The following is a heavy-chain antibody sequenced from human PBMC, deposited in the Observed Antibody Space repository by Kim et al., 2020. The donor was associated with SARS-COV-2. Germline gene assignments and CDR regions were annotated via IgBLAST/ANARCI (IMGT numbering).Heavy chain of an antibody. Sequence: GGSLRLSCVASGFTFSSYNMNWVRQAPGKGLEWVSSISNSRSYIYYAYAANVRVTISRYNAKNTLYLQMNILSAEDTAVDYCSRVPYGRVLVYYYYGM. J-gene: IGHJ6*01. D-gene: IGHD4-17*01. CDR2: ISNSRSYI. CDR1: GFTFSSYN. V-gene: IGHV3-21*04. CDR3: SRVPYGRVLVYYYYGM.